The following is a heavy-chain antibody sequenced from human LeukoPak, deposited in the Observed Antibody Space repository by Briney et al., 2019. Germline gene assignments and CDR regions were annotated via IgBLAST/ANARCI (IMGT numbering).Heavy chain of an antibody. CDR2: IYPGDSDT. V-gene: IGHV5-51*01. CDR3: ARRLAAAGGTYYFDY. Sequence: GESLKISCKGSGYSFTSYWIGWVRQMPGKGLAWMGIIYPGDSDTRYSPSFQGQVTISADKSISTAYLQWSSLKASDTAMYYCARRLAAAGGTYYFDYWGQGTLVTVSS. D-gene: IGHD6-13*01. J-gene: IGHJ4*02. CDR1: GYSFTSYW.